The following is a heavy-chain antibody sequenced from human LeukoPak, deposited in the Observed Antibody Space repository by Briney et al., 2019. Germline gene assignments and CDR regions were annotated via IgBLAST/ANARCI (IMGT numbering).Heavy chain of an antibody. CDR1: GGSISSYY. V-gene: IGHV4-59*08. CDR2: IYYSGST. CDR3: ARTFPYYYYYMDV. Sequence: SETLSLTCTVSGGSISSYYWSWIRQPPSKGLVWIGYIYYSGSTNYNPSLKSRVTISVDTSKNQFSLKLSSVTAADTAVYYCARTFPYYYYYMDVWGKGTTVTVSS. J-gene: IGHJ6*03. D-gene: IGHD2-21*01.